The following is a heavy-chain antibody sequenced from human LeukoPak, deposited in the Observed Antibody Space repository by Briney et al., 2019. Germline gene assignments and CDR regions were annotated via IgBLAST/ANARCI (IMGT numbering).Heavy chain of an antibody. D-gene: IGHD6-19*01. CDR2: INPSGGST. CDR1: GYTFTSYY. CDR3: AREFGLIAVAGRNWFDP. Sequence: ASVKVSCKASGYTFTSYYMHWVRQAPGKGLECTGIINPSGGSTSYAQKYQGRVTMTRDTSTSTVYMELSSLRSEDTSVYYCAREFGLIAVAGRNWFDPWGQGTLVTVSS. V-gene: IGHV1-46*01. J-gene: IGHJ5*02.